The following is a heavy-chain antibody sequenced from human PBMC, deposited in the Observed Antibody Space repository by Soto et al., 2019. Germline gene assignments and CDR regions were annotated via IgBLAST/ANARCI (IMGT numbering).Heavy chain of an antibody. Sequence: GGSLRLSCAGSGFIFSRFAKSWIRQTPGMGLEWVAAITNGGLNTYSADSVKGRFTISRDNSKNTLYLQMTSLRAEDTAVYFCAKGSASGSPYYFDFWGQGALVTVSS. D-gene: IGHD6-25*01. J-gene: IGHJ4*02. V-gene: IGHV3-23*01. CDR2: ITNGGLNT. CDR1: GFIFSRFA. CDR3: AKGSASGSPYYFDF.